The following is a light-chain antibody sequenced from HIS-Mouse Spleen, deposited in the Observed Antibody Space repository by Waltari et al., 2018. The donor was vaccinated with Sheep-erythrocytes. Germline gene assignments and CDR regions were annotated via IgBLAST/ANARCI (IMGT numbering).Light chain of an antibody. CDR1: SSDVGGYTY. CDR3: SSYAGSNNWV. Sequence: QSALTQPPSASGSPGQSVTISCTGTSSDVGGYTYVSWYQQHPGKAPKLMISEVSKRHSGGPDRFSGSKSGNTASLTVSGLQAEDEADYYCSSYAGSNNWVFGGGTKLTVL. CDR2: EVS. J-gene: IGLJ3*02. V-gene: IGLV2-8*01.